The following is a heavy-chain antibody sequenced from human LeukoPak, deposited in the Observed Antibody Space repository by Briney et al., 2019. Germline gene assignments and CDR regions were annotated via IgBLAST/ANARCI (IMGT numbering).Heavy chain of an antibody. D-gene: IGHD3-10*01. CDR2: ITWEGGTT. CDR1: GFIFDDYT. Sequence: PGGSLRLSCAASGFIFDDYTMHWVRQTPGQGLEWVSLITWEGGTTYYADSVKGRFTISRDNSKNSLYLQMASLRTEDGALYYCAKGEFGSGLTLSYYFDYWGQGTLVTVSS. J-gene: IGHJ4*02. V-gene: IGHV3-43*01. CDR3: AKGEFGSGLTLSYYFDY.